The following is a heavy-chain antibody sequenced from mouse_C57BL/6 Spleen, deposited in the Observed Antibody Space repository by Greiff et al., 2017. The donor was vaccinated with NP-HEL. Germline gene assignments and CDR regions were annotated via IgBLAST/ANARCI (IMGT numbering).Heavy chain of an antibody. CDR1: GYTFTSYW. V-gene: IGHV1-69*01. D-gene: IGHD1-1*01. CDR3: ARTRITTVVATGGYYFDY. CDR2: IDPSDSYT. Sequence: QVQLQQPGAELVMPGASVKLSCKASGYTFTSYWMHWVKQRPGQGLEWIGEIDPSDSYTNYNQKFKGKSTLTVDKSSSTAYMQLSSLTSEDSAVYYCARTRITTVVATGGYYFDYWGQGTTLTVSS. J-gene: IGHJ2*01.